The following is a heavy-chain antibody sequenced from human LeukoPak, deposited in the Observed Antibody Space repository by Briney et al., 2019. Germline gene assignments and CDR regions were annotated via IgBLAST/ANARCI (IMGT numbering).Heavy chain of an antibody. J-gene: IGHJ4*02. V-gene: IGHV3-53*01. CDR2: ISSGGGTT. CDR1: GFSVSNTY. CDR3: TKAGIAVPATPDY. D-gene: IGHD6-19*01. Sequence: GGSLRLSCAASGFSVSNTYITWFRQAPGKGLEWVSGISSGGGTTYYADSVKGRFIISRDNSKNTLYLQMDSLRAEDTAIYYCTKAGIAVPATPDYWGQGTLVTVSS.